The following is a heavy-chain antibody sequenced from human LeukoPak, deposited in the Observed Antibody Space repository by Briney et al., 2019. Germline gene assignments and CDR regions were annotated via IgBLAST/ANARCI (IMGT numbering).Heavy chain of an antibody. V-gene: IGHV4-4*09. CDR1: GGSISSYY. J-gene: IGHJ4*02. Sequence: SETLSLTCTVSGGSISSYYWSWIRQPPGKGLEWIGYTYTSGSTNYNPSLKSRVTISVDTSKNQFSLKLSSVTAADTAVYYCATQGRMGQYYFDYWGQGTLVTVSS. CDR2: TYTSGST. D-gene: IGHD3-16*01. CDR3: ATQGRMGQYYFDY.